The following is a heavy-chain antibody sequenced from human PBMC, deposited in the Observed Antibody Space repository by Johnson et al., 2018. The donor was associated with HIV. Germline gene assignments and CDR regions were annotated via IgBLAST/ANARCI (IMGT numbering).Heavy chain of an antibody. CDR2: IRYDGSNK. Sequence: QVQLVESGGGVVQPGRSLRLSCAASGFTFSSYGMHWVRQAPGKGLEWVAFIRYDGSNKYYADSVKGRFTISRDNDKNSLYLQMNSLRAEDTALYYCSREGGYNWNAVGFRDVFDIWGQGTMVTVSS. D-gene: IGHD1-20*01. CDR1: GFTFSSYG. J-gene: IGHJ3*02. CDR3: SREGGYNWNAVGFRDVFDI. V-gene: IGHV3-33*01.